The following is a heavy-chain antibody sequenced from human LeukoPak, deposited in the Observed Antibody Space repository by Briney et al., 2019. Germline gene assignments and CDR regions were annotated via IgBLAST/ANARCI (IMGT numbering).Heavy chain of an antibody. CDR3: ARGLSSVNDAFDI. J-gene: IGHJ3*02. CDR1: EFLFSSYA. Sequence: PGGPLRLSCAASEFLFSSYAMNWARQAPGKGLEWVSVIGASGSSAYYADSVKGRFTISRDNSKTTLYLQMNSLRAEDTAVYYCARGLSSVNDAFDIWGQGTMVTVSS. V-gene: IGHV3-23*01. CDR2: IGASGSSA. D-gene: IGHD3-10*01.